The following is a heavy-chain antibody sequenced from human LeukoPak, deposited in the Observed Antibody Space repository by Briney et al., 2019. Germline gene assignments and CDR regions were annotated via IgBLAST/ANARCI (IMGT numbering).Heavy chain of an antibody. CDR2: IYYSGST. Sequence: SETLSLTCTVSGGSISSNSYYWGWIRQPPGKGLEWIGSIYYSGSTYYNPSLKSRVTISVDTSKNQFSLKLSSVTAADTAVYYCATNTIFGVSWFDPWGQGTLVTVSS. V-gene: IGHV4-39*01. CDR1: GGSISSNSYY. CDR3: ATNTIFGVSWFDP. D-gene: IGHD3-3*01. J-gene: IGHJ5*02.